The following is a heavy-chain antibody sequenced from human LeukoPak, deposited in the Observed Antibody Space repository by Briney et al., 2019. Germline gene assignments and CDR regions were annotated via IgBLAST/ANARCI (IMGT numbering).Heavy chain of an antibody. Sequence: PSETLSLTCTVSGGSISSGGYYWNWIRQHPEKGLEWIGNIDSSGNTYHNPSLKSRITISVDTYNNQFPLKLSSVTAADTAVYYCARDSIGYYGSGNFEYWGQGTLVTVSS. V-gene: IGHV4-31*03. D-gene: IGHD3-10*01. CDR2: IDSSGNT. CDR1: GGSISSGGYY. J-gene: IGHJ4*02. CDR3: ARDSIGYYGSGNFEY.